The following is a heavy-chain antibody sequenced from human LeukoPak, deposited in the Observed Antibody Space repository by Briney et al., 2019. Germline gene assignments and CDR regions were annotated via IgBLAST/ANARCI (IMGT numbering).Heavy chain of an antibody. D-gene: IGHD6-13*01. Sequence: GESLNISCKGSGYSFTSYWIGWVRQMPRKGLEWMGIIYPGDSDTRYSPSFQGQVTISADKSISTAYLQWSSLKASGTAMYYCARIAEPSWYVYWGQGTLVTVSS. CDR2: IYPGDSDT. J-gene: IGHJ4*02. V-gene: IGHV5-51*01. CDR1: GYSFTSYW. CDR3: ARIAEPSWYVY.